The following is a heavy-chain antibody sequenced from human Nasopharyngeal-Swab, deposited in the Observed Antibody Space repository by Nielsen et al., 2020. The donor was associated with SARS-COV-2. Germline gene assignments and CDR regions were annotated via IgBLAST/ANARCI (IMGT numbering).Heavy chain of an antibody. CDR3: AKGVHYMSYFHTPPSDP. V-gene: IGHV3-43*01. CDR1: GFTFDDYG. CDR2: ISWDGVNT. D-gene: IGHD3-10*01. Sequence: GESLKISCVDSGFTFDDYGLHWVRQVPGKGLEWVSLISWDGVNTYYADSVKGRFTISRDNSRNSLFLQMNSLKTEDTALYYCAKGVHYMSYFHTPPSDPWGQGTPVTVSS. J-gene: IGHJ5*02.